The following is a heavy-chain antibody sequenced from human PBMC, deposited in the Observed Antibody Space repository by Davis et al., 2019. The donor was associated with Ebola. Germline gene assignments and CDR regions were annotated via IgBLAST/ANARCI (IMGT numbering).Heavy chain of an antibody. D-gene: IGHD1-26*01. CDR2: INTYNGNT. Sequence: ASVKVSCKASGYTFITYGISWVRQAPGQGVEWMGWINTYNGNTDYAQKFQGRVTMTTDTSTNTVYMELRSLRSDDTAVYYCARGGGTYSLDFWGQGSLVTVSS. J-gene: IGHJ4*02. CDR3: ARGGGTYSLDF. V-gene: IGHV1-18*01. CDR1: GYTFITYG.